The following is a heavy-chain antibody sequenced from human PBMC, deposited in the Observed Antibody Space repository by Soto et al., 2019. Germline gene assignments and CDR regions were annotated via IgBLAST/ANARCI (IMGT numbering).Heavy chain of an antibody. CDR3: ARNYCSGGSCYSSSDY. J-gene: IGHJ4*02. CDR2: ISAYNGNT. V-gene: IGHV1-18*01. Sequence: QVQLVQSGAEVKKPGASVKVSCKASGYTFTSYGISWVRQAPGQGIEWLGWISAYNGNTNYAQKLQGRVTMTTDTSTSTAYMELRSLRTDETAVYYGARNYCSGGSCYSSSDYWGQGTLVTVSS. D-gene: IGHD2-15*01. CDR1: GYTFTSYG.